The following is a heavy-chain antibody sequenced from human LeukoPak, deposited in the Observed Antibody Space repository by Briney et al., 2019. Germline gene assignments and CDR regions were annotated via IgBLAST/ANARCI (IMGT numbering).Heavy chain of an antibody. CDR2: INPSGGST. V-gene: IGHV1-46*01. CDR1: GYTFTSYY. Sequence: ASVKVSCKASGYTFTSYYMHWVRQAPGQGLEWMGIINPSGGSTSYAQKFHGRVTMTRDTSTSTVYMELSSLRSEDTAVYYCARGYGSRDYYDSSGPEDFDYWGQGTLVTVSS. J-gene: IGHJ4*02. D-gene: IGHD3-22*01. CDR3: ARGYGSRDYYDSSGPEDFDY.